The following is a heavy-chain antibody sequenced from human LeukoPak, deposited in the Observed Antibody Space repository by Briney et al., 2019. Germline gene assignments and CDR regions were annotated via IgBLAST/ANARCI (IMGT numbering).Heavy chain of an antibody. D-gene: IGHD6-13*01. CDR3: ARHSNSWYYSDY. CDR2: IYYSGST. J-gene: IGHJ4*02. Sequence: SETLSLTCTVSGGSISNYYWSWIRQPPGKGLEWIGYIYYSGSTNYNPSLKSRVTISVDTSKNQFSLKLSSVTAADTAVYYCARHSNSWYYSDYWGQGTLVTASS. CDR1: GGSISNYY. V-gene: IGHV4-59*08.